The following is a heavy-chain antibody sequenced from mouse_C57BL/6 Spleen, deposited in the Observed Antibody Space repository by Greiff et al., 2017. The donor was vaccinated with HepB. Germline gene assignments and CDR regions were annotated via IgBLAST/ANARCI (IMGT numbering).Heavy chain of an antibody. CDR1: GYAFSSSW. V-gene: IGHV1-82*01. CDR2: IYPGDGDT. CDR3: AREGTTVFDY. Sequence: VQLQQSGPELVKPGASVKISCKASGYAFSSSWMNWVKQRPGKGLEWIGRIYPGDGDTNYNGKFKGKATLTADKSSSTAYMQLSSLTSEDSAVYFCAREGTTVFDYWGQSTTLTVSS. J-gene: IGHJ2*01. D-gene: IGHD1-1*01.